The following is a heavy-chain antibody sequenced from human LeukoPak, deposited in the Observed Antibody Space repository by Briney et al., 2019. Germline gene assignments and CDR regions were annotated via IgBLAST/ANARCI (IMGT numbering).Heavy chain of an antibody. CDR3: AIYPPPLHY. D-gene: IGHD2-2*02. Sequence: SETLSLTCTVSGGSISSSSYYWVWIRQPPGKGLEWIGSIYYSGSTYYNPSLKSRVTISVDTSKNQFSLKLSSVTAADTAVYYCAIYPPPLHYWGQGTLVTVSS. J-gene: IGHJ4*02. CDR2: IYYSGST. V-gene: IGHV4-39*01. CDR1: GGSISSSSYY.